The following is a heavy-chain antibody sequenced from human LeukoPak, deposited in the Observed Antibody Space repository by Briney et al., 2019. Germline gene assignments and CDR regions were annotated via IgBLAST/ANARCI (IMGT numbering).Heavy chain of an antibody. V-gene: IGHV4-39*07. CDR2: INHSGST. J-gene: IGHJ5*02. CDR3: ARASRRWFDP. Sequence: PSETLPLTCTVSGGSISSGGYYWRWIRQPPGKGLEWIGEINHSGSTNYNPSLKSRVTISVDTSKNQFSLKLSSVTAADTAVYYCARASRRWFDPWGQGTLVTVSS. CDR1: GGSISSGGYY.